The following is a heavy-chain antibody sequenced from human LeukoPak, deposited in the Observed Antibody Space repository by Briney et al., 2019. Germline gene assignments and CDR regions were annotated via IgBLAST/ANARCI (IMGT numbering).Heavy chain of an antibody. CDR1: GGSISRYY. D-gene: IGHD6-19*01. CDR2: IYTSGNT. Sequence: SETLSLTCPVSGGSISRYYWSWIRQPAGKRLEWIGRIYTSGNTNYNPSLKSRVIMSIDTSKNQFSLNLTSVTAADTAVYYCARGSPLMAGIYNFDYWGQGRLVTVSS. CDR3: ARGSPLMAGIYNFDY. V-gene: IGHV4-4*07. J-gene: IGHJ4*02.